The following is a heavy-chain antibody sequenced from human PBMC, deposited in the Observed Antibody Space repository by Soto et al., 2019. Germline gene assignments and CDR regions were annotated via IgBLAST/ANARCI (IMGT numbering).Heavy chain of an antibody. V-gene: IGHV4-34*01. J-gene: IGHJ4*02. Sequence: SETLSLTCAVYGGSFSGYYWSWIRQPPGKGLEWIGEINHSGSTNYNPSLKSQVTISVDTSKNQFSLKLSSVTAADTAVYYCAFTLFRGVIFDYWGQGTLVTVSS. CDR1: GGSFSGYY. D-gene: IGHD3-10*01. CDR3: AFTLFRGVIFDY. CDR2: INHSGST.